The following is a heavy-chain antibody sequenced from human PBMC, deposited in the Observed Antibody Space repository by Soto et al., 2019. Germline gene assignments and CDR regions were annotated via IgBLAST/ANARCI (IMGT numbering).Heavy chain of an antibody. CDR3: ARDMVVRGAHDAFDI. CDR2: INHSGST. Sequence: PSETLSLTCAVYGGSFSGYYWSWIRQPPGKGLEWIGEINHSGSTNYNPSLKSRVTISVDTSKNQFSLKQSSVTAADTAVYYCARDMVVRGAHDAFDIWGQGTMVTVSS. D-gene: IGHD3-10*01. V-gene: IGHV4-34*01. CDR1: GGSFSGYY. J-gene: IGHJ3*02.